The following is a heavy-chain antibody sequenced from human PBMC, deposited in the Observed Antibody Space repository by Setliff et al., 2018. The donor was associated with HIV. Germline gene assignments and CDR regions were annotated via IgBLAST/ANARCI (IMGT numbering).Heavy chain of an antibody. D-gene: IGHD2-2*01. V-gene: IGHV4-34*01. CDR2: INHSGST. CDR1: GGSFSGY. J-gene: IGHJ4*02. Sequence: SETLSLTCAVYGGSFSGYWSWVRQSPGKGLEGLGEINHSGSTHYDPSLKSRLTISIDTSKKHYSLKLTSVTAADAAIYCCVASSSWSCSLNYWGKGTLVTVSS. CDR3: VASSSWSCSLNY.